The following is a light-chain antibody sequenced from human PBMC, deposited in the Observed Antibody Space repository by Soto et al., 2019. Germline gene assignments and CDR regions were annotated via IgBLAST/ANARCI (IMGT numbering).Light chain of an antibody. Sequence: DIQMTQSPSSLSASVGDRVTISCRTSQNISTYLKWYQQKPGEAPKLLIYKASSLQSGVPSRISGSGSGTDFSLTFSSLHPEDFATYYCQQNYRTPLTFGGGTNVDIK. V-gene: IGKV1-39*01. CDR2: KAS. J-gene: IGKJ4*01. CDR3: QQNYRTPLT. CDR1: QNISTY.